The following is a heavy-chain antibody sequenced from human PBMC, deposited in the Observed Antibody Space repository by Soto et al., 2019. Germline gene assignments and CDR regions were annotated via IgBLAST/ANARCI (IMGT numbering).Heavy chain of an antibody. D-gene: IGHD6-13*01. J-gene: IGHJ5*02. Sequence: GGSLRLSCAASGFTFRSFTMNWVRQAPGKGLEWVSTISSNSAYIYYTDALRGRFTISRDNAKNSLHLQMNSLRAEDTAVYYCTRDASRDSSARGWFDPWGPGTLVTSPQ. CDR1: GFTFRSFT. CDR3: TRDASRDSSARGWFDP. CDR2: ISSNSAYI. V-gene: IGHV3-21*01.